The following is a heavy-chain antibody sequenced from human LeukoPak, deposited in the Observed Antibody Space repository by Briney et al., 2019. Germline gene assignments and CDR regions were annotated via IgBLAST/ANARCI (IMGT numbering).Heavy chain of an antibody. J-gene: IGHJ5*02. D-gene: IGHD4-17*01. Sequence: SETLSLTCAVSGYSISSGYYWGWIRQPPGKGMEWIGSIYHSGSTYYNPSLKSRVTISVDTAKNQFSLKLTSVTAADTAVYSCARQDDQDHGHPNWFDPWGQGTLVTVSS. V-gene: IGHV4-38-2*01. CDR2: IYHSGST. CDR3: ARQDDQDHGHPNWFDP. CDR1: GYSISSGYY.